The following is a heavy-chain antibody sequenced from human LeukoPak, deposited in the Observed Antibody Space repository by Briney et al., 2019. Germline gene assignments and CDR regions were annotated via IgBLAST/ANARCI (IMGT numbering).Heavy chain of an antibody. V-gene: IGHV4-39*01. CDR3: ARLPLFDSSLFDP. CDR1: GGSISSSGYY. J-gene: IGHJ5*02. Sequence: SETLSLTCTASGGSISSSGYYWVWIRQPPGKGLEWIGSIYYTGSTYYNPSLRSRVTISVDTSKNQFSLKLTSVTAADTAVYFCARLPLFDSSLFDPWGQGTLVTVSS. D-gene: IGHD6-13*01. CDR2: IYYTGST.